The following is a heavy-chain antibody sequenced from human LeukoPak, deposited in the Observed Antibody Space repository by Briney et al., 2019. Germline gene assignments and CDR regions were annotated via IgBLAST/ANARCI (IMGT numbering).Heavy chain of an antibody. J-gene: IGHJ3*02. Sequence: GGSLRLSCAASGFTFSNYAMSWVRQAPGKGLEWVSGIGGSGGSTYYADSVKGRFTISRDNFKNTLFLQMSSLRAEDTAVYYCAKSRGVGADVSAFDIWGQGALVTVSS. D-gene: IGHD1-26*01. CDR1: GFTFSNYA. CDR3: AKSRGVGADVSAFDI. CDR2: IGGSGGST. V-gene: IGHV3-23*01.